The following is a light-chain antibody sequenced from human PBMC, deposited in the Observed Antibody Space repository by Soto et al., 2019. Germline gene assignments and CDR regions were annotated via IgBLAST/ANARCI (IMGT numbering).Light chain of an antibody. V-gene: IGLV2-14*01. CDR1: SRDIGGYNY. CDR3: SSYTSSRTLV. CDR2: EVT. J-gene: IGLJ1*01. Sequence: QSAPAQPASVSGSPGQSITISCTGTSRDIGGYNYVSWYQQYPGTAPKLMIYEVTERPSGVSNRFSGSKSGNTASLTISGLQADDEAEYYCSSYTSSRTLVFGTGTKV.